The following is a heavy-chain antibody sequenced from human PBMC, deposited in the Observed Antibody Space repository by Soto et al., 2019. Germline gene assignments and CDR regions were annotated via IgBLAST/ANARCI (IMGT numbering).Heavy chain of an antibody. Sequence: GGSLRLSCAASGFPFRSYAMAGARRAPGKGLEWVSAISGSGGSTYYADSVKGRFTISRDNSKNTLYLQMNSLRAEDTAVYYCAKRGLRWDYFDYWGQGTLVTVSS. V-gene: IGHV3-23*01. CDR1: GFPFRSYA. CDR3: AKRGLRWDYFDY. D-gene: IGHD4-17*01. J-gene: IGHJ4*02. CDR2: ISGSGGST.